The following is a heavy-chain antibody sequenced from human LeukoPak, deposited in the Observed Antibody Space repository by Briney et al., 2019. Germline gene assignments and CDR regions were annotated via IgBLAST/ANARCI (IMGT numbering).Heavy chain of an antibody. CDR2: IYYSGST. CDR1: GGSISSYY. D-gene: IGHD2-2*02. V-gene: IGHV4-59*01. CDR3: AREYQLLYDSDYYYYMDV. J-gene: IGHJ6*03. Sequence: SETLSLTCTVSGGSISSYYWSWIRQPPGKGLEWIGYIYYSGSTNYNPSLKSRVTISVDTSKNQFSLKLSSVTAADTAVYYCAREYQLLYDSDYYYYMDVWGKGTTVTVSS.